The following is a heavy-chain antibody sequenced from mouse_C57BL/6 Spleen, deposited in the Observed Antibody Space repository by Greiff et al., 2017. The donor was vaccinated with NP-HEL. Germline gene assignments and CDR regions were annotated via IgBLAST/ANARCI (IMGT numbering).Heavy chain of an antibody. CDR3: ARWDGNYFDY. V-gene: IGHV1-50*01. Sequence: VQLQQPGAELVKPGASVKLSCKASGSTFTSYWMQWVKQRPGQGLEWIGEIDPSDSYTNYNQKFKGKATLTVDTSSSTAYMQLSSLTSEDSAVYYCARWDGNYFDYWGQGTTLTVSS. J-gene: IGHJ2*01. CDR1: GSTFTSYW. D-gene: IGHD2-1*01. CDR2: IDPSDSYT.